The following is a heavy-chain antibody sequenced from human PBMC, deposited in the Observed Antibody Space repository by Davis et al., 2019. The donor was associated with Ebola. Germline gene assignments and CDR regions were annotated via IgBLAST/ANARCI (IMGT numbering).Heavy chain of an antibody. D-gene: IGHD4-17*01. Sequence: PGGSLRLACKADASSLTSDWIGWVRQMPGKGMEWLGIIYPGDSDTRYSPSFQGQVIISAAKSISTAYLQWSSLEASDPAMYYCATPGDYRDYGWAFDIWGQGTLVTVSS. CDR1: ASSLTSDW. V-gene: IGHV5-51*01. CDR2: IYPGDSDT. J-gene: IGHJ3*02. CDR3: ATPGDYRDYGWAFDI.